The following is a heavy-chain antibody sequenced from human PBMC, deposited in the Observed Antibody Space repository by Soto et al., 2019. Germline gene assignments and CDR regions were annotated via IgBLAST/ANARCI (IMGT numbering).Heavy chain of an antibody. D-gene: IGHD2-15*01. V-gene: IGHV1-3*01. CDR2: INAGNGNT. CDR3: ARDIVVVVAATHNDAFDI. J-gene: IGHJ3*02. CDR1: GYTFTSYA. Sequence: QVQLVQSGAEVKKPGASVKVSCKASGYTFTSYAMHWVRQAPGQRLEWMGWINAGNGNTKYSQKFQGRVTITRDTTASTAYMELSSLRSEDTAVYYCARDIVVVVAATHNDAFDIWGQGTMVTVSS.